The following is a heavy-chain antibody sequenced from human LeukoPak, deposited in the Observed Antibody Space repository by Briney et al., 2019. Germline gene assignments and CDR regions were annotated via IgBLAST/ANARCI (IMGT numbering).Heavy chain of an antibody. J-gene: IGHJ4*02. CDR3: ARVGVEGASCYDY. D-gene: IGHD2-2*01. Sequence: ASLKVSCKASGYTFTGYSMHWVRQAPGRGLEWMGWINPNSGVTNYAQKFQGRVTMTRDTSISTAYMELSSLRSDDTAVYYCARVGVEGASCYDYWGQGTLVTVSS. V-gene: IGHV1-2*02. CDR2: INPNSGVT. CDR1: GYTFTGYS.